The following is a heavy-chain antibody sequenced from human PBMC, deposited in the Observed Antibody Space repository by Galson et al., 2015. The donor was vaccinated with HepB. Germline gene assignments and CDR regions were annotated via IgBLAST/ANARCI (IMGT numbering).Heavy chain of an antibody. J-gene: IGHJ4*02. V-gene: IGHV1-69*04. Sequence: SVKVSCKASGGTFSSYAISWVRQAPGQGLEWMGRIIPILGIANYAQKFQGRVTITADKSTSTAYMELSSLRSEDTAVYYCGLGYCSSTSCYWLDYWGQGTLVTVSS. CDR1: GGTFSSYA. CDR2: IIPILGIA. CDR3: GLGYCSSTSCYWLDY. D-gene: IGHD2-2*01.